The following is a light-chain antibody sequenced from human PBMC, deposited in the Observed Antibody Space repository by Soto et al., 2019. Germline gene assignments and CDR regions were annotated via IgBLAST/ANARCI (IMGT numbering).Light chain of an antibody. CDR2: GAS. V-gene: IGKV3-20*01. CDR1: QSVNNNY. Sequence: EIVLTQSPGTLALSPGERATLSCRASQSVNNNYLTWYQQKRGQAPRLLIHGASSRATGIPDRFSGSGSGTDITLTISGLEPEDFVVYYCQQYGSSAFTFGPGTRVRIK. J-gene: IGKJ3*01. CDR3: QQYGSSAFT.